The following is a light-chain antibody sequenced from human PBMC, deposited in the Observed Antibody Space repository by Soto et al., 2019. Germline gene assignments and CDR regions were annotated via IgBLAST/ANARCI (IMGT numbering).Light chain of an antibody. V-gene: IGKV3D-15*01. CDR2: QTS. Sequence: EIVLTQSPATLSSFPGDRVTLSCRASQYINTRLAWYQHRPGQSPRLLIYQTSLRAAGIPARFSASGSGTDFTLTISSLQSEDFAVYYCQQYNNWPITFGQGTRLEIK. CDR3: QQYNNWPIT. CDR1: QYINTR. J-gene: IGKJ5*01.